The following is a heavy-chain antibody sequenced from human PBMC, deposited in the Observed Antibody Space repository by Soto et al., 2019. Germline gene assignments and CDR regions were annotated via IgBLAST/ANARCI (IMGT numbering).Heavy chain of an antibody. CDR2: IIPIFGTA. V-gene: IGHV1-69*13. J-gene: IGHJ5*02. D-gene: IGHD3-22*01. Sequence: VRVSCKXSAGTFSSYAMSWGRQAPGEGLEGMGGIIPIFGTANYAQTFQGRVTITADDSTSTAYMELSSLRSEDTAVYYCARSSYYYDNSGYIRQAWFDPWGQGTLVTVSS. CDR1: AGTFSSYA. CDR3: ARSSYYYDNSGYIRQAWFDP.